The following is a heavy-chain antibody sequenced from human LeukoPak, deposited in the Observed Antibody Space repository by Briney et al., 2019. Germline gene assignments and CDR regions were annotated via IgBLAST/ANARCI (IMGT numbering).Heavy chain of an antibody. CDR3: ARDRFSHGDDYGDPSWFDY. V-gene: IGHV1-69*04. D-gene: IGHD4-17*01. CDR1: ASKNSSNT. J-gene: IGHJ4*02. Sequence: GASVQVSCTATASKNSSNTISWVRQPPGQGTEWMGRINPLLRIANYAQQFQGRVTITADKSTSTAYMELSSLRSEDTAVYYCARDRFSHGDDYGDPSWFDYWGPGTLVTVSS. CDR2: INPLLRIA.